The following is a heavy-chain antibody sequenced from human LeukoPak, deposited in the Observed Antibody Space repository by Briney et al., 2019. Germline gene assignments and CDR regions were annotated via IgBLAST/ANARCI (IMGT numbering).Heavy chain of an antibody. V-gene: IGHV3-74*01. J-gene: IGHJ4*02. CDR2: INSDGSST. CDR3: ARETDSSRYWVDY. Sequence: GGSLRLSCAASGFTFSTYWMHWVRQAPGEGLLWVSRINSDGSSTSYADSVKGRFTISRDNAKNTLYLQMNSLRAEDTAVYYCARETDSSRYWVDYWGQGTLVTVSS. D-gene: IGHD3-22*01. CDR1: GFTFSTYW.